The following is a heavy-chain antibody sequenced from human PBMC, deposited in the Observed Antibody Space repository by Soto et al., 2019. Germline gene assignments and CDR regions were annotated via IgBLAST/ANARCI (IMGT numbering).Heavy chain of an antibody. Sequence: SETLSLTCVIYGGSFSTYSWTWSRQPPGKGLEWIGDINHVGGTNYNPSLKSRVTISVDTSKNQFSLKLSSVTAADTAVYYCAMGIVGATSWFDPWGQGTLVTVSS. CDR1: GGSFSTYS. V-gene: IGHV4-34*01. D-gene: IGHD1-26*01. CDR3: AMGIVGATSWFDP. CDR2: INHVGGT. J-gene: IGHJ5*02.